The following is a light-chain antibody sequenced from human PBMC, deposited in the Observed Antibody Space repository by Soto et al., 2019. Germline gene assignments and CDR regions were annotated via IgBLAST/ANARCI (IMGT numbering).Light chain of an antibody. J-gene: IGKJ1*01. V-gene: IGKV3-20*01. CDR3: QQYGSSPRT. CDR2: GAS. CDR1: QSVSSSTY. Sequence: EVVLTQSPGTLSLSPGARATLSCKARQSVSSSTYLAWYQQKPGQAPRLLIYGASSRATGIPDRFSGSGSGTDFTLTISRLEPEDFAMYYCQQYGSSPRTFGQGTKVDIK.